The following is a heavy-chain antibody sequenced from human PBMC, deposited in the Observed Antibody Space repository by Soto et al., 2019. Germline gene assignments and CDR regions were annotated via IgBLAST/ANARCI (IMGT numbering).Heavy chain of an antibody. V-gene: IGHV3-23*01. CDR2: ISGSGGST. CDR1: GFTFSSYA. D-gene: IGHD3-3*01. Sequence: PGGSLRLSCAASGFTFSSYAMSWVRQAPGKGLEWVSAISGSGGSTYYADSVKGRFTISRDNSKNTLYLQMNSLRAEDTAVYYCAKFCRQGDFWSGYYDYWGQGTLVTVSS. J-gene: IGHJ4*02. CDR3: AKFCRQGDFWSGYYDY.